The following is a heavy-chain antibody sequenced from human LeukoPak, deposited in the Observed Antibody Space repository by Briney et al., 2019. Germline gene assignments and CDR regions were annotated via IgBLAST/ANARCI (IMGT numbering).Heavy chain of an antibody. CDR3: ARESWGRKDAFDI. CDR2: INPNSGAA. J-gene: IGHJ3*02. V-gene: IGHV1-2*06. CDR1: GYTSTDYY. D-gene: IGHD3-16*01. Sequence: ASVKVSCKASGYTSTDYYMHCVRQAPGQGLEWMGRINPNSGAADYAQKFQGRVTMTRDTSISTAYMDLSSLKSDDTAVYYCARESWGRKDAFDIWGQGTMVTVSS.